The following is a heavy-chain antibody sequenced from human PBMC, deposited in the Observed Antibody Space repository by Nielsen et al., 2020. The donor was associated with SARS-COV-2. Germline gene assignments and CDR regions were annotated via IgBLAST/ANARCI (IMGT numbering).Heavy chain of an antibody. V-gene: IGHV4-59*01. J-gene: IGHJ6*03. D-gene: IGHD2-2*01. Sequence: RQAPGKGLEWIGYIYNSGSTDYNPSLKSRVTISVDKSKNQFSLKLTSVSAADTAVYYCARSAVVLPAATYYYYYYHMDVWGKGTTVTVSS. CDR2: IYNSGST. CDR3: ARSAVVLPAATYYYYYYHMDV.